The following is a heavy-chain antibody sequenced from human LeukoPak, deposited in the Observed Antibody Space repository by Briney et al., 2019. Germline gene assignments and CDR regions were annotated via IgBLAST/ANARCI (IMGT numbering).Heavy chain of an antibody. D-gene: IGHD2-2*01. J-gene: IGHJ6*02. CDR2: ISGSGGST. CDR1: GFTFSSYA. V-gene: IGHV3-23*01. Sequence: GGSLRLSCAASGFTFSSYAMSWVRQAPGKGLEWVSAISGSGGSTYYADSVKGRFTISRDNSKNTLYLQMNSLRAEDTAVYYCAKRGHMTYCSSTSCRGYYGMDVWGQGTTVTVSS. CDR3: AKRGHMTYCSSTSCRGYYGMDV.